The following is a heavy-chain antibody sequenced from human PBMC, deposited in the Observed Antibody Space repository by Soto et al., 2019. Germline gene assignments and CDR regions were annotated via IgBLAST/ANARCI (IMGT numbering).Heavy chain of an antibody. CDR2: IYHSGST. D-gene: IGHD3-10*01. Sequence: QVQLQESGPGLVKPSGTLSLTCAVSGGSISSSNWWSWVRQPPGKGLAWVGEIYHSGSTNYNPSLKSRVTISVDKAKNRFALKLSSVTAADTAVYYCAIRGYSVGGDAFDIWGQGTMVTVSS. CDR3: AIRGYSVGGDAFDI. J-gene: IGHJ3*02. V-gene: IGHV4-4*02. CDR1: GGSISSSNW.